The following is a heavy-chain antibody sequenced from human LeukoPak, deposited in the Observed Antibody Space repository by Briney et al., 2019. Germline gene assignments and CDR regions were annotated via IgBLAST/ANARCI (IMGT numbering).Heavy chain of an antibody. Sequence: GSLRLSCAASGFTFSSYAMSWVRQAPGKGLEWVSAISGSGGSTYYADSVKGRFTISRDNSKNTLYLQMNSLRAEDTAVYYCAKGNIAAAGTDDAFDIWGQGTMVTVSS. CDR1: GFTFSSYA. CDR2: ISGSGGST. J-gene: IGHJ3*02. V-gene: IGHV3-23*01. D-gene: IGHD6-13*01. CDR3: AKGNIAAAGTDDAFDI.